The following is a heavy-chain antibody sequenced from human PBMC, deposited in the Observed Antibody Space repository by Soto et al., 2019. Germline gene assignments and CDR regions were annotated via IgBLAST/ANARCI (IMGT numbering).Heavy chain of an antibody. D-gene: IGHD2-21*02. J-gene: IGHJ4*02. Sequence: QVQLVESGGGVVQPGRSLRLSCAASGFTFSSYVAHWVRQAPGKGLEGVAVISPDSSVTYYADSVKGRFTISRDNSKNTLYLQMSSLRDEDTAVFYCAREGASKHGACFDYWGQGTPVTVSS. CDR3: AREGASKHGACFDY. CDR1: GFTFSSYV. V-gene: IGHV3-30*04. CDR2: ISPDSSVT.